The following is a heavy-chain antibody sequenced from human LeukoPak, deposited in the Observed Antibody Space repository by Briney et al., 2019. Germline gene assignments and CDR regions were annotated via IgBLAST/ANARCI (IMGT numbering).Heavy chain of an antibody. D-gene: IGHD1-26*01. CDR2: ISAYNGNT. J-gene: IGHJ4*02. CDR3: ARDPVGATSPGQFDY. V-gene: IGHV1-18*01. Sequence: ASVKVSCKASGCTFTSYGISWVRQAPGQGLEWMGWISAYNGNTNYAQKLQGRVTMTTDTSTSTAYMELRSLRSDDTAVYYCARDPVGATSPGQFDYWGQGTLVTVSS. CDR1: GCTFTSYG.